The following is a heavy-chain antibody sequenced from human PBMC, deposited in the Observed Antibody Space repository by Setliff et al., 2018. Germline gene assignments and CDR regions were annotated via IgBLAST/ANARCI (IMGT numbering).Heavy chain of an antibody. J-gene: IGHJ4*01. Sequence: SETLSLTCNVSGVSFSSTTFYWAWIRQSPGKKLEWIGRIHASGSPDYNPSFKSRVTISRDTSTNQFSLKLGSVTAADTAVYYCARERYFDWFFEDWGHGTLVTVSS. V-gene: IGHV4-39*07. CDR3: ARERYFDWFFED. CDR2: IHASGSP. CDR1: GVSFSSTTFY. D-gene: IGHD3-9*01.